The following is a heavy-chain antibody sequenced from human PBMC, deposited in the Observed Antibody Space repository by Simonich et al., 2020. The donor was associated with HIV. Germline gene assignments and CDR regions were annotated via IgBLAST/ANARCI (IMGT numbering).Heavy chain of an antibody. J-gene: IGHJ4*02. D-gene: IGHD1-1*01. CDR2: IWYDGSNK. Sequence: QVQLVESGGGVVQPGRSLTLSCAASGFTFSSYGMHWVRQAPGKGLEWVAVIWYDGSNKYYADSGKGRFTISREDSKNTLYLQMNSLRAEDTAVYYCARDQAIGTYDYWGQGTLVTVSS. V-gene: IGHV3-33*01. CDR1: GFTFSSYG. CDR3: ARDQAIGTYDY.